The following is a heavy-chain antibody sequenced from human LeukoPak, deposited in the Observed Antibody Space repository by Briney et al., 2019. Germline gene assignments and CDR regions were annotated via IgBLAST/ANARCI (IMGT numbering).Heavy chain of an antibody. D-gene: IGHD5-12*01. CDR1: GFTFSSYA. V-gene: IGHV3-30*04. J-gene: IGHJ4*02. Sequence: GGSLRLSCAASGFTFSSYAMHWVRQAPGKGLEWVAVISYDGSNKYYAGSVKGRFTISRDNSKNTLYLQMNSLRAEDTAVYYCARDAADIVAAFFFDYWGQGTLVTVSS. CDR3: ARDAADIVAAFFFDY. CDR2: ISYDGSNK.